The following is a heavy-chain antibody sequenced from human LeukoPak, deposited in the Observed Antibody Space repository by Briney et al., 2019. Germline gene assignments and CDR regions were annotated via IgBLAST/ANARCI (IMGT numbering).Heavy chain of an antibody. CDR2: ISERGGST. CDR3: AKRGIVIRAVIIIGFHKEAYYFDY. J-gene: IGHJ4*02. V-gene: IGHV3-23*01. D-gene: IGHD3-10*01. Sequence: GGSLRLSCVVSGITLSNYGMSWGRQAPGKGLEWVSGISERGGSTNYADSVKGRFIISRDTSKNTVYLQMNSLRVEDTAVYFCAKRGIVIRAVIIIGFHKEAYYFDYWGQGILVTVSS. CDR1: GITLSNYG.